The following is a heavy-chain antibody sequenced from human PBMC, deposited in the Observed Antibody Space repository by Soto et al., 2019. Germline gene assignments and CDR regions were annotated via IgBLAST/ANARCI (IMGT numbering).Heavy chain of an antibody. V-gene: IGHV2-5*01. CDR3: VRRTPCANYPDY. D-gene: IGHD2-15*01. Sequence: QITLKVSGPALVKPTQTLTLTCTISGFSLNTDGVGVGWIRQPPGKVLEWLALIYWSDEKRYSPPLETRLTTTKDTSRNQVVMMMTNMDPVDTATYYCVRRTPCANYPDYWSRGTLVTVSS. J-gene: IGHJ4*02. CDR2: IYWSDEK. CDR1: GFSLNTDGVG.